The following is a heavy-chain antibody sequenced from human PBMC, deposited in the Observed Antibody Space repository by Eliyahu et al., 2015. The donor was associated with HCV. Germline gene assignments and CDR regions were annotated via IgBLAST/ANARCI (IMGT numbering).Heavy chain of an antibody. Sequence: QVQLVESGGGVVQPGRSLRLSCXASGFTFSSYXXXWVRQAPGKGLEWVAVISYDGSNKYYAXSVKGRFTISRDNSKNTLYLQMNSLRAEDTAVYYCAKEYCSSTSCYTQPYYFDYWGQGTLVTVSS. CDR1: GFTFSSYX. CDR3: AKEYCSSTSCYTQPYYFDY. J-gene: IGHJ4*02. V-gene: IGHV3-30*18. CDR2: ISYDGSNK. D-gene: IGHD2-2*02.